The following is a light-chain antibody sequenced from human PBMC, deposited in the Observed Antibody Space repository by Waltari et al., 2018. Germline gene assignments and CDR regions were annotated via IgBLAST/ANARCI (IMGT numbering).Light chain of an antibody. CDR1: VLADKY. Sequence: YDLAQPFSVSVSPGQTANITCSGDVLADKYVRWFQQRPGQAPTLILYKDTERPSGIPERFSGSSSGSTVTLTIRGALLEDEGDYHCHAAADNNWFFGGGTKLTVL. J-gene: IGLJ2*01. CDR2: KDT. CDR3: HAAADNNWF. V-gene: IGLV3-27*01.